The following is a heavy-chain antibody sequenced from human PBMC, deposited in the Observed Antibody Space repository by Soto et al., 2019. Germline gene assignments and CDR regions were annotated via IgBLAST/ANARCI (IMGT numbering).Heavy chain of an antibody. D-gene: IGHD3-10*01. CDR3: ANHYYGSGSYPL. J-gene: IGHJ4*02. CDR1: GFTFSSYA. Sequence: QVQLVESGGGVVQPGRSLRLSCAASGFTFSSYAMHWVRQAPGKGLEWVAVISYDGSNKYYADSVKGRFTISGDNSKNTLYLQMNSLRAEDTAVYYCANHYYGSGSYPLWGQGTLVTVSS. V-gene: IGHV3-30-3*01. CDR2: ISYDGSNK.